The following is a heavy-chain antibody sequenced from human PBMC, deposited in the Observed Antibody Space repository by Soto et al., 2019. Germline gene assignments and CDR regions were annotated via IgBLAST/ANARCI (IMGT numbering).Heavy chain of an antibody. J-gene: IGHJ6*02. CDR1: GGSVSSGSYY. V-gene: IGHV4-61*01. CDR2: IYYSGST. CDR3: ASVTRTCISTSCYRYYYGMDV. D-gene: IGHD2-2*02. Sequence: SETLSLTXTVSGGSVSSGSYYWSWIRQPPGKGLEWIGYIYYSGSTNYNPSLKSRVTISVDTSKNQFSLKLSSVTAADTAVYYCASVTRTCISTSCYRYYYGMDVWGQGTTVTVSS.